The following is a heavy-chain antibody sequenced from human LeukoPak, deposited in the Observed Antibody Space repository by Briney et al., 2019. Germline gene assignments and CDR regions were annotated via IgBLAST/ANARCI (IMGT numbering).Heavy chain of an antibody. V-gene: IGHV4-38-2*02. CDR1: GYSISSGYY. J-gene: IGHJ4*02. Sequence: SETLSLTCTVSGYSISSGYYWGWIRQPPGKGLEWIGSIYHSGSTYYNPSLKSRVTISVGTSKNQFSLKLSSVTAADTAVYYCARVVITYYFDYWGQGTLVTVSS. CDR2: IYHSGST. D-gene: IGHD3-22*01. CDR3: ARVVITYYFDY.